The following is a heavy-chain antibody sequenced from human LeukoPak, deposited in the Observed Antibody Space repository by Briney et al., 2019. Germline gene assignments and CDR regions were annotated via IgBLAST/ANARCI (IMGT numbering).Heavy chain of an antibody. Sequence: GGSLRLSCAASGFTFSSYWIHWVRQAPGKGLVWVSHISSDGSSTGYADSVKGRFTISRDNAKNTLYLQMNSLRAEDTAVYYCAIALPPSISTPWKWGQGTPVTVSS. CDR2: ISSDGSST. J-gene: IGHJ4*02. CDR3: AIALPPSISTPWK. CDR1: GFTFSSYW. D-gene: IGHD2-2*01. V-gene: IGHV3-74*01.